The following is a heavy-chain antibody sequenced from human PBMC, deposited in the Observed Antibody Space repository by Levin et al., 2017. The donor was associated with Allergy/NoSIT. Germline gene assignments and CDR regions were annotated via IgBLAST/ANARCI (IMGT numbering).Heavy chain of an antibody. D-gene: IGHD1-14*01. CDR2: ISPYNGDT. Sequence: GESLKISCKASGYTFTSSGISWVRQAPGQGLEWMGWISPYNGDTNYAQKFQGSVTMATDTSTTTVYMELRSLRSDDTAVYYCARDHRGRPLPTSDYWGQGTLVTDSS. CDR1: GYTFTSSG. V-gene: IGHV1-18*01. CDR3: ARDHRGRPLPTSDY. J-gene: IGHJ4*02.